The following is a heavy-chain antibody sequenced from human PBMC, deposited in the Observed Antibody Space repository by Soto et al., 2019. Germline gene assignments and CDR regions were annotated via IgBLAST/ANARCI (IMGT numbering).Heavy chain of an antibody. CDR3: IHSRCGGDCLRSYSSHYYYGLDV. CDR1: GFSLNTGGLG. D-gene: IGHD2-21*02. J-gene: IGHJ6*02. V-gene: IGHV2-5*02. Sequence: QITLKESGPTLVKPTQTLTLTCSVSGFSLNTGGLGVGWIHQPPGKALEWLALIYWDDDKRYSPSLRNRLSISQATSTNLVVFTMTNLDPVDTPTYYCIHSRCGGDCLRSYSSHYYYGLDVWGQGTTVTVSS. CDR2: IYWDDDK.